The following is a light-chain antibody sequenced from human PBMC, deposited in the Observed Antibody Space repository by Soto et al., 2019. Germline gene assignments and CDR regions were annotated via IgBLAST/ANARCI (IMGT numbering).Light chain of an antibody. Sequence: QSALTQPASVSGSPRQSITISCTGASSDVGGYTYVSWYQQHPGKAPKLIIYEVNNRPSGVSHRFSGSKSGNTASLTISGLQAEDEADYYCSSYTSSSTLYVLGTGTKLTVL. CDR2: EVN. CDR3: SSYTSSSTLYV. CDR1: SSDVGGYTY. V-gene: IGLV2-14*01. J-gene: IGLJ1*01.